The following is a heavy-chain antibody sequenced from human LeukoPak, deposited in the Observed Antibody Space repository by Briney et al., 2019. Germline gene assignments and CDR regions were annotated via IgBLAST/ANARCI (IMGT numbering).Heavy chain of an antibody. D-gene: IGHD6-19*01. CDR3: AREVWSSGWYRPYYFDY. V-gene: IGHV1-46*01. CDR2: INPSGGST. J-gene: IGHJ4*02. Sequence: ASVKISCKAYGYTFSSYYMHWVRQDPGQGLEWMGIINPSGGSTSYAQKFQGRVTMTRDTSTSTVYMELSSLRSEDTAVYYCAREVWSSGWYRPYYFDYWGQGTLVTVSS. CDR1: GYTFSSYY.